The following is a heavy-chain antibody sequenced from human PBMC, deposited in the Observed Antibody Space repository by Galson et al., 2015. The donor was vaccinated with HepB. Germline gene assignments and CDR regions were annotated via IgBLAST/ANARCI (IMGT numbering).Heavy chain of an antibody. Sequence: SLRLSCAASGFTFSSYWMSWVRQAPGKGLEWVANIKQDGSEKYYVDSVKGRFTISRDNAKNSLYLQMNSLRAEDTAVYYCARVGGYSSGWYYFDYWGQGTLVTVSS. CDR3: ARVGGYSSGWYYFDY. D-gene: IGHD6-19*01. CDR2: IKQDGSEK. CDR1: GFTFSSYW. J-gene: IGHJ4*02. V-gene: IGHV3-7*01.